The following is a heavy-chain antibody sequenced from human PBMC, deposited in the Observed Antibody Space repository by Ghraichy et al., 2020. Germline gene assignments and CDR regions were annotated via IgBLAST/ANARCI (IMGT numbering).Heavy chain of an antibody. CDR3: ARDFRAGNAFDI. J-gene: IGHJ3*02. Sequence: GGSLRLSCVASGSIFSSSGLHWVRQAPGKGLEWVALIWYDGSNKYYADSVKGRFTISRDNSKNMVYLQMDSLRVEDTAVYYCARDFRAGNAFDIWGQGTMVTVSS. CDR2: IWYDGSNK. V-gene: IGHV3-33*01. D-gene: IGHD3-10*01. CDR1: GSIFSSSG.